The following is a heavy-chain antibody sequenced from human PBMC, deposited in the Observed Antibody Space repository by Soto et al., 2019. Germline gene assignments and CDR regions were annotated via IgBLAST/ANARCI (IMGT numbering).Heavy chain of an antibody. V-gene: IGHV1-18*01. J-gene: IGHJ6*03. CDR3: ARDRGVAPPVAGNTHYYYYMDV. CDR1: GYSFTNYG. Sequence: QDQLVQSGVEVKKPGASVKVSCKASGYSFTNYGITWVRQAPGQGFEWMGWISAYNGNTKYAQKLQGRVTMTTDASMSTAYLELRSLTSDDTAVYYCARDRGVAPPVAGNTHYYYYMDVWGKGTTVTVSS. D-gene: IGHD6-19*01. CDR2: ISAYNGNT.